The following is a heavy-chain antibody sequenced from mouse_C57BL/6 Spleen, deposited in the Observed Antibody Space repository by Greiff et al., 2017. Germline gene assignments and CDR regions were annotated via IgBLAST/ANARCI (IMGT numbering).Heavy chain of an antibody. J-gene: IGHJ3*01. Sequence: EVKLMESGGGLVQPGGSLSLSCAASGFTITDYYMSWVRQPPGKALEWLGFIRNKANGYTTEYSASVKGRFTISRDNSQSILYLQMNALRAEDSATYYCARSRGAYWGQGTLVTVSA. CDR1: GFTITDYY. V-gene: IGHV7-3*01. CDR3: ARSRGAY. CDR2: IRNKANGYTT.